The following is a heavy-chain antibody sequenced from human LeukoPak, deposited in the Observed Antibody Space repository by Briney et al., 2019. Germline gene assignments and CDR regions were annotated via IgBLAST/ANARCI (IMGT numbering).Heavy chain of an antibody. CDR1: GFTISKFA. D-gene: IGHD2-2*01. CDR3: AKPVVPVAKPSWFDP. Sequence: GGSLRLSCAVSGFTISKFAVSWVRQAPGKGLELVSATAVIGNSTYYADSVQGRFSISTDASKNTVYLQMNSLRVEDTAIYYCAKPVVPVAKPSWFDPWGQGTLVTVTS. J-gene: IGHJ5*02. V-gene: IGHV3-23*01. CDR2: TAVIGNST.